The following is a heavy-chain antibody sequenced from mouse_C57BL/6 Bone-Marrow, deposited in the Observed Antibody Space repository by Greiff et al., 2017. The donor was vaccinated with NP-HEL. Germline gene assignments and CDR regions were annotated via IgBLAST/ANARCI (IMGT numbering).Heavy chain of an antibody. Sequence: EVQLQQSGPELVKPGASVKIPCKASGHTFTDYNMDWVKQSHGKSLEWIGDINPNNGGTIYNQKFKGKATLTVDKSSSTAYMELRSLTSEDTAVYYCARSGIYYYGSSYGYFDVWGTGTTVTVSS. CDR2: INPNNGGT. D-gene: IGHD1-1*01. CDR3: ARSGIYYYGSSYGYFDV. CDR1: GHTFTDYN. V-gene: IGHV1-18*01. J-gene: IGHJ1*03.